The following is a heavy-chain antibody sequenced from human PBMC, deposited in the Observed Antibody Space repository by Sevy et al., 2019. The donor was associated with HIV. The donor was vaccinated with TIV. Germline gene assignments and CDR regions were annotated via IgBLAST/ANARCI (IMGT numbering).Heavy chain of an antibody. V-gene: IGHV4-39*01. J-gene: IGHJ6*02. D-gene: IGHD6-19*01. Sequence: SETLSLTCTVSGGSISSSSYYWGWIRQPPGKGLEWIGSIYYSGSTYYNPSLKSRVTISVDTSKNQFSLKLGSVTAADTAVYYCARHSPSSSGWYKEKDYYYYGMDVWGQGTTVTVSS. CDR1: GGSISSSSYY. CDR3: ARHSPSSSGWYKEKDYYYYGMDV. CDR2: IYYSGST.